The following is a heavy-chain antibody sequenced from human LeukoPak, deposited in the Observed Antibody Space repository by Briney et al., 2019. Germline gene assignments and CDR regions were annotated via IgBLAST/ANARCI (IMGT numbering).Heavy chain of an antibody. CDR1: GFTFSSYG. CDR2: ISHDGSNK. J-gene: IGHJ4*02. D-gene: IGHD6-6*01. CDR3: AKGGPALAARHLYYFDY. Sequence: GRSLRLSCAASGFTFSSYGMHWVRQAPGKGLEWVAVISHDGSNKYYADSVKGRFTISRDNSKNTLYLQMNSLRAEDTAVYYCAKGGPALAARHLYYFDYWGQGTLVTVSS. V-gene: IGHV3-30*18.